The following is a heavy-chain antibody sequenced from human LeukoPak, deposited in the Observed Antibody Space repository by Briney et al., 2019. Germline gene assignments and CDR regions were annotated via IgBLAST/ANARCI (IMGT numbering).Heavy chain of an antibody. CDR3: ASTLRFLPYRRFDY. CDR2: IYQSGSGSS. J-gene: IGHJ4*02. V-gene: IGHV4-39*01. CDR1: GGSIIRSNYY. Sequence: ASETLSLTCSVSGGSIIRSNYYWGWIRQPPGKGLEWIGSIYQSGSGSSYYNPSLKSRVTIFGDTSKNQFFLRLSSVTAADTAVYYCASTLRFLPYRRFDYWGQGTLVTVPS. D-gene: IGHD3-3*01.